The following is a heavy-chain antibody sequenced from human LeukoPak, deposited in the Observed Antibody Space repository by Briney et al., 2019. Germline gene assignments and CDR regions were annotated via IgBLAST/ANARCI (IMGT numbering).Heavy chain of an antibody. Sequence: ASVKVSCKTSGYTVNDYYLHWVRQAPGQGLEWMGWINPNSGRTNYAPKFQGRVTLTTDTSISTAYMELSSLISGDTALYYCARDSSDILTGDYHFWGQGTLVTVSS. V-gene: IGHV1-2*02. CDR1: GYTVNDYY. D-gene: IGHD3-9*01. CDR3: ARDSSDILTGDYHF. J-gene: IGHJ4*02. CDR2: INPNSGRT.